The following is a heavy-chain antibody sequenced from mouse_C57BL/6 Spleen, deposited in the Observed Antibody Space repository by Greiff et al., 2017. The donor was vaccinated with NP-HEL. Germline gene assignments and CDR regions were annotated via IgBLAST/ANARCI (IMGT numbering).Heavy chain of an antibody. D-gene: IGHD2-1*01. CDR3: AREGNHPYYFDY. J-gene: IGHJ2*01. CDR1: GYTFTSYW. V-gene: IGHV1-55*01. CDR2: IYPGSGST. Sequence: QVQLQQPGAELVKPGASVKMSCKASGYTFTSYWITWVKQRPGQGLEWIGDIYPGSGSTNYNEKFKSKATLTVDTSSSTAYMQLSSLTSEDSAVYYCAREGNHPYYFDYWGQGTTLTVSS.